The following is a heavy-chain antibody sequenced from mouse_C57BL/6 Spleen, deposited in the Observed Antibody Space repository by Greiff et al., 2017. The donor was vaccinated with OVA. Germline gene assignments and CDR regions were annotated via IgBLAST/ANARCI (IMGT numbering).Heavy chain of an antibody. V-gene: IGHV5-4*01. Sequence: DVMLVESGGGLVKPGGSLKLSCAASGFTFSSYAMSWVRQTPEKRLEWVATISDGGSYTYYPDNVKGRFTISRDNAKNNLYLQMSHLKSEDTAMYDCERDRGSSYEGYYAMDYWGQGTSVTVSS. J-gene: IGHJ4*01. D-gene: IGHD1-1*01. CDR2: ISDGGSYT. CDR3: ERDRGSSYEGYYAMDY. CDR1: GFTFSSYA.